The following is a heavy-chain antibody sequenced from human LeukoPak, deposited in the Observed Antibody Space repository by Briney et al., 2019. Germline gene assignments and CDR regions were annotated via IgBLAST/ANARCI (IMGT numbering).Heavy chain of an antibody. D-gene: IGHD1-26*01. J-gene: IGHJ6*03. CDR2: IIPIFGTA. CDR3: ARPSYHYYYYYYMDV. V-gene: IGHV1-69*06. CDR1: GGTFSSYA. Sequence: ASVKVSCKASGGTFSSYAISWVRQAPGQGLEWMGGIIPIFGTANYAQKFQGRVTITADKSTSTAYMELSSLRSEDTAVYYCARPSYHYYYYYYMDVWGKGTTVTVSS.